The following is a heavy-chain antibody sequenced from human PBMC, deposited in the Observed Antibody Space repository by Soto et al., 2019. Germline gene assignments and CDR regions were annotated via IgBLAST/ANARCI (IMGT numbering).Heavy chain of an antibody. CDR1: GGSISSGGYY. CDR3: ATDPLT. CDR2: IYYSGST. Sequence: QVQLQESGPGLVKPSQTLSLTCTVSGGSISSGGYYWNWIRQHPGKGLEWIGYIYYSGSTSYNPSPTRRFTLSVDTSKNQFSPKLSSVPAAATAVYSCATDPLTWGQGTLVTVSS. V-gene: IGHV4-31*03. J-gene: IGHJ4*02.